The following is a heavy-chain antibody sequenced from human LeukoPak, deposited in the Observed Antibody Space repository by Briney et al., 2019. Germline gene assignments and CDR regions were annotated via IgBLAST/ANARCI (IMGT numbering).Heavy chain of an antibody. J-gene: IGHJ1*01. CDR2: ISSSGSTI. D-gene: IGHD6-19*01. CDR1: GFTFSDYY. Sequence: GGSLRLSCAASGFTFSDYYMSWIRQAPGKGLEWVSYISSSGSTIYYADSVKGRFTISRDNSKNTLYVQMNSLRAEDTAVYYCARGGKRAVAGTRSPQYFQHWGQGTLVTVSS. V-gene: IGHV3-11*04. CDR3: ARGGKRAVAGTRSPQYFQH.